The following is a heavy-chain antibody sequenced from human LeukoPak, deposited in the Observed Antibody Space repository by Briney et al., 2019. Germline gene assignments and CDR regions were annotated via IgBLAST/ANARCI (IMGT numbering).Heavy chain of an antibody. CDR3: ARLRARGYYYYYGMDV. J-gene: IGHJ6*02. CDR1: GGSISSFH. Sequence: SETLSLTCTVSGGSISSFHWSWIRQPPGRGLEWIGYIYYSGSTNYNPSLKSRVTISVDTSKNQFSLKLSSVTAADTAAYYCARLRARGYYYYYGMDVWGQGTTVTVSS. V-gene: IGHV4-59*08. CDR2: IYYSGST.